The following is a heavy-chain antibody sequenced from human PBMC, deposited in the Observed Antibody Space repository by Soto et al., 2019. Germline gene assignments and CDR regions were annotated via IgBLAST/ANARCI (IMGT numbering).Heavy chain of an antibody. J-gene: IGHJ4*02. D-gene: IGHD2-21*01. V-gene: IGHV1-18*01. CDR2: ISAYNGNT. CDR3: ARVAFNSGSIDY. CDR1: VYTFTSYG. Sequence: ASVKVSFKASVYTFTSYGISWVRQAPGQGLEWMGWISAYNGNTNYAQKLQGRVTMTTDTSTSTAYMELRSLRSDDTALYYCARVAFNSGSIDYWGQGTLVTVSS.